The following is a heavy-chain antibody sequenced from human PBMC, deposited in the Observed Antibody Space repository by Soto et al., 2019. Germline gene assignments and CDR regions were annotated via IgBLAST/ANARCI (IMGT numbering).Heavy chain of an antibody. Sequence: SETLSLTCAVSGYSIASGYYWAWIRQSPGKGLEWIGSIYHAGSVYYNPSLNSRVAVSLDTSKNHFSLKLTSVTAADTAVYYCARTFDYWGKGTLVTVSS. J-gene: IGHJ4*02. V-gene: IGHV4-38-2*01. CDR2: IYHAGSV. CDR1: GYSIASGYY. CDR3: ARTFDY.